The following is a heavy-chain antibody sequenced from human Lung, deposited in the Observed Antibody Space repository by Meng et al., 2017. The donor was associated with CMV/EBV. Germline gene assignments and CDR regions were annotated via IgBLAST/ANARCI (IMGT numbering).Heavy chain of an antibody. J-gene: IGHJ4*02. D-gene: IGHD1-20*01. V-gene: IGHV1-18*01. Sequence: ASXXVSXKASGYTFTTYGISWVRQAPGQGLEWMGWIGVYGGKTNYAQKLQGRVTMTTDISTTTAYMDLRSLRSDDTAVYYCARDRGISGTTFRGDYWGQGXLVTVSS. CDR1: GYTFTTYG. CDR3: ARDRGISGTTFRGDY. CDR2: IGVYGGKT.